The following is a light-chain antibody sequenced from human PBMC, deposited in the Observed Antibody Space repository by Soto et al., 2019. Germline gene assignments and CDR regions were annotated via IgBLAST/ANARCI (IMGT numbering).Light chain of an antibody. CDR1: NIESKS. Sequence: VLTQPPSVSVAPGQTARISCGGNNIESKSVNWYQQKPGQAPVLVVYDDSDRPSGIPERFSGSNSGNTATLIISTAEAGDEADYYCQVWDSDNNPFYVFGAGTKVTVL. CDR3: QVWDSDNNPFYV. J-gene: IGLJ1*01. V-gene: IGLV3-21*02. CDR2: DDS.